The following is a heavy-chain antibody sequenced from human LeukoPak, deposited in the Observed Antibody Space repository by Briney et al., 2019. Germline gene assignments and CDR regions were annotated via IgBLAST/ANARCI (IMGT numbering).Heavy chain of an antibody. CDR2: INSDGSST. CDR3: ARVASSSSWYIDY. Sequence: GGSLRLSCAASGFTFSSYWMHWVRQAPEKGLVWVSRINSDGSSTTYADSVKGRFAISRDNAKNTLYLQMNSLRSEDTAVYYCARVASSSSWYIDYWGQGTLVTVSS. J-gene: IGHJ4*02. V-gene: IGHV3-74*01. D-gene: IGHD6-13*01. CDR1: GFTFSSYW.